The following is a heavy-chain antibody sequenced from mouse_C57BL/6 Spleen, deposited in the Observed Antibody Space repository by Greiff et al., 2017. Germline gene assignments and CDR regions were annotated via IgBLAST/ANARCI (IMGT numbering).Heavy chain of an antibody. CDR2: INPNNGGT. J-gene: IGHJ3*01. Sequence: EVQLQQSGPELVKPGASVKMSCKASGYTFTDYNMHWVKQSHGKSLEWIGYINPNNGGTSYNQKFKGKATLTVNKSSSTAYMELRSLTSEDSAVYYCARGGIFDYDVAWFAYWGQGTLVTVSA. CDR3: ARGGIFDYDVAWFAY. CDR1: GYTFTDYN. V-gene: IGHV1-22*01. D-gene: IGHD2-4*01.